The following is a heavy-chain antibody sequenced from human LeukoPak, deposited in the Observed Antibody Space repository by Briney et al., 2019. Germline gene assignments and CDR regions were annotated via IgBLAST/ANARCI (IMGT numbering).Heavy chain of an antibody. Sequence: GASVKVSCKASGYTFTRYYMHWVRQAPGQGLEWLGWINPNSSGTNYAKKFHGRVTMTRDTPISTAYMELSRLRSDDTAVYYCARDINDILTGYNYWGQGALVTVSS. CDR1: GYTFTRYY. V-gene: IGHV1-2*02. CDR3: ARDINDILTGYNY. CDR2: INPNSSGT. D-gene: IGHD3-9*01. J-gene: IGHJ4*02.